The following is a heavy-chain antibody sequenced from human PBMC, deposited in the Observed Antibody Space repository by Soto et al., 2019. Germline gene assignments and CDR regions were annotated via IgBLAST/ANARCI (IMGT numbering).Heavy chain of an antibody. V-gene: IGHV5-51*01. CDR1: GYSFTNYW. J-gene: IGHJ4*02. D-gene: IGHD5-18*01. CDR2: IYPGDSDT. Sequence: PGELLKISCKGSGYSFTNYWIGWVRQMPGKCLEWMGIIYPGDSDTRYSPSFQGQVIISVDQSISTAYLQWSSLQASDTAMYYCARQDYNYAYFDFWGQGTLVTVSS. CDR3: ARQDYNYAYFDF.